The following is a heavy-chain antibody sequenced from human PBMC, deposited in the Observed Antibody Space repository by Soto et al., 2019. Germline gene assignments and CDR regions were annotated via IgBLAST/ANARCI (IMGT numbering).Heavy chain of an antibody. CDR1: GFTFSDYY. J-gene: IGHJ3*01. D-gene: IGHD3-22*01. CDR2: IDSSASLI. Sequence: GGSLRLSCTASGFTFSDYYMSWIRQAPGKGLEWVSYIDSSASLIYYADSVKGRFTISRDNAKNSLYLQMNSLRAEDTAVYYCARAIYYYDSSGYSRAFSHAFDFWGQGTTVTVSS. CDR3: ARAIYYYDSSGYSRAFSHAFDF. V-gene: IGHV3-11*04.